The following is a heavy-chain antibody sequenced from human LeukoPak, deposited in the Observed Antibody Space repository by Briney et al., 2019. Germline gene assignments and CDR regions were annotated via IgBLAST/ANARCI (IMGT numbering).Heavy chain of an antibody. J-gene: IGHJ4*02. Sequence: GGSLRLSCAASGFTFSTYSMNWVRQAPGKGLEWFSSISSSSAYIYYADSVKSRFTISRDNAKNSLYLQMNSLRAEDTAVYYCARASGDTVDTTTMGSYWGQGTLVTVSS. CDR3: ARASGDTVDTTTMGSY. CDR2: ISSSSAYI. CDR1: GFTFSTYS. V-gene: IGHV3-21*01. D-gene: IGHD5-18*01.